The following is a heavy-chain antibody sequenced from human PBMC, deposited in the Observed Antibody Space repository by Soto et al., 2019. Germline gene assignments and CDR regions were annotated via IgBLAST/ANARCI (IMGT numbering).Heavy chain of an antibody. V-gene: IGHV3-15*01. CDR2: IKSKTDGGTT. D-gene: IGHD4-17*01. CDR1: GFTFSNAW. J-gene: IGHJ4*02. Sequence: EVQLVESGGGLIKPGGSLRLSCAASGFTFSNAWMTWVRQAPGKGLEWVGRIKSKTDGGTTDYAAPVKGRFIISRDDSKNTLFLQMDSLKTEDTAVYYCTTMTTVTIFLTGGQETLVTVSS. CDR3: TTMTTVTIFLT.